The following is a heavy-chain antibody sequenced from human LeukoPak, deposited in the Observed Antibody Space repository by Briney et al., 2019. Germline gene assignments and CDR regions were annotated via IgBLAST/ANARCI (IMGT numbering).Heavy chain of an antibody. CDR2: ISSSRTTT. V-gene: IGHV3-48*01. CDR3: ARGPYGDYDSYYGVDV. J-gene: IGHJ6*02. CDR1: GFIFSTYS. Sequence: GGSLRFSCAASGFIFSTYSMNWVRQAPGKGLEWVSYISSSRTTTFYTDSVKGRFTISRDNAKNSLYLQMNSLRVEDTAVYYCARGPYGDYDSYYGVDVWGQGTTVTVS. D-gene: IGHD4-17*01.